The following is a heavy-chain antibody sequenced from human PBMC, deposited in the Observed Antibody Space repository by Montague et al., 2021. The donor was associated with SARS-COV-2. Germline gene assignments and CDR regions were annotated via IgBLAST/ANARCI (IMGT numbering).Heavy chain of an antibody. CDR1: GFPFTNYG. CDR2: ISDSGDNT. Sequence: SLRLSCAASGFPFTNYGMSWVRQAPGKGLEWVSLISDSGDNTHYADSVKGRFAISRDNSKNTVLLQMNNLRAEDTAVYYCAKSTHYYVSGTYYNTYYFDQWGQGILVTVSS. D-gene: IGHD3-10*01. CDR3: AKSTHYYVSGTYYNTYYFDQ. V-gene: IGHV3-23*01. J-gene: IGHJ4*02.